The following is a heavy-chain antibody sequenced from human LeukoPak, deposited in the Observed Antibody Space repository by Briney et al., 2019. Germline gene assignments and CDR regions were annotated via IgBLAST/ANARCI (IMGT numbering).Heavy chain of an antibody. CDR1: GFTFSSYG. D-gene: IGHD1-1*01. CDR2: ISYDGSNK. J-gene: IGHJ4*02. CDR3: AKDWKELDY. Sequence: GGSLRLSCAASGFTFSSYGMHWVRQAPGKGLEWVAVISYDGSNKYYADSVKGRFTISRDNSKNTLYLQMNSLRAEDTAVYYCAKDWKELDYWGQGTLVTVSS. V-gene: IGHV3-30*18.